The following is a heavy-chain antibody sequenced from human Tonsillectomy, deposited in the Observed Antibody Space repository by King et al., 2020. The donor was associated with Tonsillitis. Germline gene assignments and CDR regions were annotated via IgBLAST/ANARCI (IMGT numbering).Heavy chain of an antibody. CDR2: INTNTGNP. Sequence: HVQLVESGSELKKPGASVKVSCKTSGYTFTNNAINWERQAPGQGLEWMGWINTNTGNPTYAQGFTGRFVFSLDTSVNTAYLQINSLKSEDTAFYYCAREAVAGLNWFDPWGQGTLVTVSS. J-gene: IGHJ5*02. CDR3: AREAVAGLNWFDP. CDR1: GYTFTNNA. V-gene: IGHV7-4-1*02. D-gene: IGHD6-19*01.